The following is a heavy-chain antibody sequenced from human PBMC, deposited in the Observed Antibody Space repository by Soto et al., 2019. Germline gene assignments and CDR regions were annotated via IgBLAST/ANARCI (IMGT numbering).Heavy chain of an antibody. CDR3: TRDYDILTGYFTAGRSGP. V-gene: IGHV3-49*04. J-gene: IGHJ5*02. Sequence: PGGSLRLSCTASGFTFGDYAMSWVRQAPGKGLEWVGFIRSKAYGGTTEYAASVKGRFTISRDDSKSIAYLQMNSLKTEDTAVYYCTRDYDILTGYFTAGRSGPWGQGTLVTVSS. D-gene: IGHD3-9*01. CDR1: GFTFGDYA. CDR2: IRSKAYGGTT.